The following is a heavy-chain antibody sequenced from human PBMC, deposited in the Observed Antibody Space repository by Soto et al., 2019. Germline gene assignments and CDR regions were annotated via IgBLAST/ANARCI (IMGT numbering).Heavy chain of an antibody. CDR3: ARVYGSGSYGYYYYGMDV. J-gene: IGHJ6*02. CDR2: IGTAGDT. D-gene: IGHD3-10*01. CDR1: GFTFSSYD. V-gene: IGHV3-13*01. Sequence: GGSLRLSCAASGFTFSSYDMHWVRQATGKGLEWVSAIGTAGDTYYPGSVKGRFTISRENAKNSLYLQMNSLGAEDTAVYYCARVYGSGSYGYYYYGMDVWGQGTTVTVSS.